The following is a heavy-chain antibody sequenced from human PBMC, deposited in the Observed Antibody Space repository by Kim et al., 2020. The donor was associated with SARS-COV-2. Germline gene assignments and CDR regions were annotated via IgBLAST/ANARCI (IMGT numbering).Heavy chain of an antibody. D-gene: IGHD2-15*01. V-gene: IGHV4-38-2*02. CDR1: GDSITTRYY. CDR3: AREGDCSSGCCYSSPLDS. CDR2: INYRGAS. Sequence: SETLSLTCRVSGDSITTRYYWGWIRQPPGKGLEWIGSINYRGASYYNPSLKSRVTIFVDTSMNQLSLKLSSVTAADTALYYCAREGDCSSGCCYSSPLDSWGQGTLVTVSS. J-gene: IGHJ4*02.